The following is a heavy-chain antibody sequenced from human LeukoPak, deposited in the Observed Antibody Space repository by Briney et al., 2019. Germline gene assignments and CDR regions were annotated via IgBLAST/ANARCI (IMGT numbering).Heavy chain of an antibody. D-gene: IGHD3-3*01. CDR3: ARDGYYDFWSGYYKEKPFDY. CDR1: GYTFTGYY. Sequence: ASVKVSCKASGYTFTGYYMHWVRQAPGQGLEWMGRINPNSGGTNYAQKFQSGVTMTRDTSISTAYMELSRLRSDDTAVYYCARDGYYDFWSGYYKEKPFDYWGQGTLVTVSS. CDR2: INPNSGGT. J-gene: IGHJ4*02. V-gene: IGHV1-2*06.